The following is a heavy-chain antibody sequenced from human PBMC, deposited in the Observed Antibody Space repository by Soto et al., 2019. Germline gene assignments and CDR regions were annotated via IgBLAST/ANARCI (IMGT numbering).Heavy chain of an antibody. J-gene: IGHJ4*02. Sequence: QVQLQESGPGLVKPSETLSLTCTVSGDSMSGYHWNWIRQPPGKGLQWIGYFNNSGSTTYDSSLKSRVNITIETSKSQSSLKLTSVTTADTAVYYCARDPVDGYSIFDYWGQGILVTVSS. CDR3: ARDPVDGYSIFDY. V-gene: IGHV4-59*01. CDR2: FNNSGST. D-gene: IGHD2-15*01. CDR1: GDSMSGYH.